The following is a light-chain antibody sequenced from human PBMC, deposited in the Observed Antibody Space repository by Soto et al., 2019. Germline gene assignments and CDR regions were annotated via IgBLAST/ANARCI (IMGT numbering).Light chain of an antibody. CDR2: GSS. J-gene: IGKJ1*01. CDR3: QQSGTSPQT. CDR1: QSVRSRY. V-gene: IGKV3-20*01. Sequence: EIVLTQSPGTLSLSPGERATLSCRASQSVRSRYLAWYQQKPGQAPRLLIYGSSSRPPGIPDRVSGSGSGTEFTLTISRLEPEDFAVYYCQQSGTSPQTFGQGTKVEIK.